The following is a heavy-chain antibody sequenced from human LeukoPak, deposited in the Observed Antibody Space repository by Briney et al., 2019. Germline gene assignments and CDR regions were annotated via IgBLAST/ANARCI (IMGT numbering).Heavy chain of an antibody. D-gene: IGHD3-10*01. Sequence: ASVKVPCKASGYTFTGYYMHWVRQAPGQGLEWMGWINPNSGGTNYAQKFQGRVTMTRDTSISTAYMELSRLRSDDTAVYYCARVVDPYYYGSGSSNWFDPWGQGTLVTVSS. J-gene: IGHJ5*02. CDR1: GYTFTGYY. CDR3: ARVVDPYYYGSGSSNWFDP. CDR2: INPNSGGT. V-gene: IGHV1-2*02.